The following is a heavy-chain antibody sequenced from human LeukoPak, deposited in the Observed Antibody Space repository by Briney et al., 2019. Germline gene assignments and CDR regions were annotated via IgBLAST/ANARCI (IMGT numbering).Heavy chain of an antibody. CDR1: GFTLSNYE. CDR2: ISGSGSST. CDR3: AKREPFDY. D-gene: IGHD1-14*01. J-gene: IGHJ4*02. Sequence: GGSLRLSCAASGFTLSNYEMNWVRQAPGKGLEWVSAISGSGSSTFYAESVRGRFTISRDNSKNTLFLQMNSLRAEDTAVYYCAKREPFDYWGQGILVTVSS. V-gene: IGHV3-23*01.